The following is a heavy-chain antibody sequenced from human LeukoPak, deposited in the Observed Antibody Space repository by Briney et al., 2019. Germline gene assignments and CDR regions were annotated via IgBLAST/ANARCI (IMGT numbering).Heavy chain of an antibody. Sequence: GASVKLSCNSSGYTFTSYGISWVRQAPGQGLEWMGWISAYNGNTNYAQKLQGRVTMTTDTSTSTAYMELRSLRSDDTAVYYCARGPWLFPLWYWGQGTLVTVSS. D-gene: IGHD3-9*01. J-gene: IGHJ4*02. V-gene: IGHV1-18*01. CDR2: ISAYNGNT. CDR1: GYTFTSYG. CDR3: ARGPWLFPLWY.